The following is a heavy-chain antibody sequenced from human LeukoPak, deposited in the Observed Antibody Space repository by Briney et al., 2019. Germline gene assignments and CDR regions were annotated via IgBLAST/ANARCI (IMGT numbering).Heavy chain of an antibody. CDR3: ARERNYGYYYYYMDV. D-gene: IGHD1-7*01. CDR1: GGSISSYY. V-gene: IGHV4-4*07. J-gene: IGHJ6*03. Sequence: SETLSLXCTVSGGSISSYYWRWIRRPAGKGLEWIGRIYTSGSTNYNPSLKSRVTMSVDTSKNQFSLKLSSVTAADTAVYYCARERNYGYYYYYMDVWGKGTTVTVSS. CDR2: IYTSGST.